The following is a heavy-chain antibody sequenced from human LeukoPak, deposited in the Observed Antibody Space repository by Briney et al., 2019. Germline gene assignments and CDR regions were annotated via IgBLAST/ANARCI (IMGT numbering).Heavy chain of an antibody. V-gene: IGHV4-34*01. Sequence: SETLSLTCAVYGGSFSGYYWSWIRQPPGKGLEWIGEINHSGSTNYNPSLKSRVTISVDTSKNQFSLKLSSVTAADTAVYYCARIPPSRVRGVIPIVYMDVWGKGTTVTISS. CDR2: INHSGST. CDR3: ARIPPSRVRGVIPIVYMDV. D-gene: IGHD3-10*01. CDR1: GGSFSGYY. J-gene: IGHJ6*03.